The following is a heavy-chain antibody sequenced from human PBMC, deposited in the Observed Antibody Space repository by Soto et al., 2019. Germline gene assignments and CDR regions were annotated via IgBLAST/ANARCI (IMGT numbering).Heavy chain of an antibody. D-gene: IGHD5-12*01. J-gene: IGHJ6*02. V-gene: IGHV3-23*01. CDR3: AKRVRYSGCDYDYGMDV. Sequence: EVQVLESGGGLVQPGGSLRLSCAASGFSFSSFAMSWVRQAPGKGLEWVSTVTGSGLSTYHADSVKGRFTISRDNSKNTLYLQMNSLRAEDTAVYYCAKRVRYSGCDYDYGMDVWGQGTTVTVSS. CDR1: GFSFSSFA. CDR2: VTGSGLST.